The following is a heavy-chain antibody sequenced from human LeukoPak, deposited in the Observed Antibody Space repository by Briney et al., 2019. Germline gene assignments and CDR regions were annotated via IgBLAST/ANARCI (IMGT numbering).Heavy chain of an antibody. V-gene: IGHV4-34*01. CDR3: ARGGPNSLYYYYYMDV. D-gene: IGHD4-23*01. CDR2: INHSGST. CDR1: GGSFSGYY. J-gene: IGHJ6*03. Sequence: SETLSLTCAVYGGSFSGYYWSWIRQPPGKGLEWIGEINHSGSTNYNPSLKSRVTISVDTSKNQFSLKLSSVTAADTAVYYCARGGPNSLYYYYYMDVWGKGTTVTVSS.